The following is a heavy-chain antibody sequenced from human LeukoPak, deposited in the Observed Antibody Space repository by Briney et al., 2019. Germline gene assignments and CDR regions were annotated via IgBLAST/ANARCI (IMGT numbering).Heavy chain of an antibody. Sequence: GGSLRLSCAASGFTFSSYGMHWVRQAPGKGLEWVAVISYDGSNKYYADSVKGRFTISRDNSKNTLYLQMNSLRPEDTAVYYCARSGGGYSSGWFYWGQGTLVTVSS. D-gene: IGHD6-19*01. V-gene: IGHV3-30*03. CDR2: ISYDGSNK. J-gene: IGHJ4*02. CDR3: ARSGGGYSSGWFY. CDR1: GFTFSSYG.